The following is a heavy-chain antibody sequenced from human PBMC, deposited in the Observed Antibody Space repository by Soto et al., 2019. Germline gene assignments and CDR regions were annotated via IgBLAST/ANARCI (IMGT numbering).Heavy chain of an antibody. J-gene: IGHJ4*02. Sequence: QVQLVESGGGVVQPGTSLRLSCAASGFRFKSFVMHWVRQAPGKGLEWVAFTSSDGNNKDYGDSVKGRFTVSRDNSQNTLHLQMDFLRAEDTALYYCARWGTTGGFDLWGQGPLVSVSS. CDR2: TSSDGNNK. D-gene: IGHD3-16*01. CDR3: ARWGTTGGFDL. V-gene: IGHV3-30*19. CDR1: GFRFKSFV.